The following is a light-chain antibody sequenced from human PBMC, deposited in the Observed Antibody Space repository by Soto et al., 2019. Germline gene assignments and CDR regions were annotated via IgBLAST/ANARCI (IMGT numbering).Light chain of an antibody. CDR2: GAS. CDR3: RQYGRSLGFA. CDR1: QSVSSSY. V-gene: IGKV3-20*01. J-gene: IGKJ4*01. Sequence: EIVLTQSPGTLSLSPGERATLSFRAIQSVSSSYLAWYQQKPGQAPRLLIYGASSRATGIPDRFSGSGSGTDFTLTISRLEPEDFAVYYCRQYGRSLGFAFGGGTKVDNK.